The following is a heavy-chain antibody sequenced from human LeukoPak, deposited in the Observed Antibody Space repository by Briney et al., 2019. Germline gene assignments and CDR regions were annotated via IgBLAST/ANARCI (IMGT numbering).Heavy chain of an antibody. CDR1: GYTFTSYY. V-gene: IGHV1-46*01. Sequence: ASVKVSCKASGYTFTSYYMYWVRQAPGQGLEWMGIINSSGGNTSYAQNFQGRVTMTRDTSARLVYMELRSLRSEDTAVYYCARRDHYYDSSGYLYYFDYWAREPWSPSPQ. J-gene: IGHJ4*02. D-gene: IGHD3-22*01. CDR2: INSSGGNT. CDR3: ARRDHYYDSSGYLYYFDY.